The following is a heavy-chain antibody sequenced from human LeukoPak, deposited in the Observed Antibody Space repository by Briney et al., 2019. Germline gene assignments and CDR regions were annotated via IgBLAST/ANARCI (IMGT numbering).Heavy chain of an antibody. J-gene: IGHJ4*02. Sequence: GASVKVSCKASGGTFSSYAISWVRQAPGQGLEWMGGIIPIFGTANYAQKFQGRVTITADESTSTAYMELSSLRSEDTAVYYCARGGTMVRGVIPFDYWGQGTLVTVSS. V-gene: IGHV1-69*13. CDR3: ARGGTMVRGVIPFDY. D-gene: IGHD3-10*01. CDR2: IIPIFGTA. CDR1: GGTFSSYA.